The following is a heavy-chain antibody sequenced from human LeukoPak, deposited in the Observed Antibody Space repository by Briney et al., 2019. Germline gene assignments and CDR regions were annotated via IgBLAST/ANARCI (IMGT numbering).Heavy chain of an antibody. CDR2: IKQDGSEK. Sequence: GGSLRLSCAASGFTFSSYWMSWVRQAPGKGLEWVANIKQDGSEKYYVDSVKGRFTISRDSAKNSLYLQMSSLRAEDTAVYYCARAHSGSYFNWFDPWGQGTLVTVSS. CDR1: GFTFSSYW. D-gene: IGHD1-26*01. CDR3: ARAHSGSYFNWFDP. J-gene: IGHJ5*02. V-gene: IGHV3-7*01.